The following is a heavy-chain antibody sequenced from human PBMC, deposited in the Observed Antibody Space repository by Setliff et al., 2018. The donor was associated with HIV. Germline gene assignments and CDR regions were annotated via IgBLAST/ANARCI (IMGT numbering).Heavy chain of an antibody. V-gene: IGHV1-69*13. CDR2: IIPIFGTA. D-gene: IGHD3-22*01. CDR1: GGTFSSYA. CDR3: ARGDYYDGSGYYYVWSYMDV. Sequence: ASVMVSCKASGGTFSSYAISWVRQAPGQGLEWMGGIIPIFGTANYAQKFQGRVTITADESTSTAYMDLSSLRSEDTAVYFCARGDYYDGSGYYYVWSYMDVWGKGTAVTVSS. J-gene: IGHJ6*03.